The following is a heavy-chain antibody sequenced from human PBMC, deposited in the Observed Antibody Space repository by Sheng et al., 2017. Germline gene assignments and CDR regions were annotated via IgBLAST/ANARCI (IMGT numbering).Heavy chain of an antibody. Sequence: EVRLVESGGTLVKPGGSLRLSCEASGFTFRTYDMNWVRQAPGKGLEWVSSIGADTRYKFYADSVRGRFTISRDNSKNSLYLEMNNLRAEDTAVYYCARDPRXNWNDGLDYWGQGTRVTVSS. CDR3: ARDPRXNWNDGLDY. J-gene: IGHJ4*02. D-gene: IGHD1-1*01. CDR2: IGADTRYK. CDR1: GFTFRTYD. V-gene: IGHV3-21*01.